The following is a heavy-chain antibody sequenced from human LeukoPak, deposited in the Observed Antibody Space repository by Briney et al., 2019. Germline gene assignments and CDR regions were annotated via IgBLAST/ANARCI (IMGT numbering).Heavy chain of an antibody. CDR1: GFTFSDYH. V-gene: IGHV3-11*01. Sequence: GGSLRLSCAASGFTFSDYHMSWIRQAPGKGLEWVSYISNSGGNRHYADSVKGRFTISRDNAKKSVYLQMNSLRADDTAVYYCARAAGWLDPWGQGTLVTVSS. J-gene: IGHJ5*02. CDR3: ARAAGWLDP. CDR2: ISNSGGNR.